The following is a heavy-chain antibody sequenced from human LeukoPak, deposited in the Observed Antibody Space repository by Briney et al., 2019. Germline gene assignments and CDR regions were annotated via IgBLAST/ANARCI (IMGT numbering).Heavy chain of an antibody. D-gene: IGHD2-15*01. V-gene: IGHV1-18*01. Sequence: ASVKVSCKASGYTFTSYGISWLRQAPGQGLEWMGWISVYTGKTYYAPKLQGRVAMAADTSTTTADVELRSLTSDDTAIYFCARNYGGNHYAFDYWGQGTLVTVSS. CDR2: ISVYTGKT. CDR3: ARNYGGNHYAFDY. J-gene: IGHJ4*02. CDR1: GYTFTSYG.